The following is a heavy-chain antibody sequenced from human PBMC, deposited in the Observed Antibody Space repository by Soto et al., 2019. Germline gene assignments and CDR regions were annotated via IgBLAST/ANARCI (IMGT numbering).Heavy chain of an antibody. CDR3: ARAPTIAAAGSFRKDNWFDP. CDR2: IYTSGST. Sequence: PSETLSLTCTVSGGSISSYYWSWIRQPAGKGLEWIGRIYTSGSTNYNPSLKSRVTMSVDTSKNQFSLKLSSVTAADTAVYYCARAPTIAAAGSFRKDNWFDPWGQGTLVTVSS. CDR1: GGSISSYY. D-gene: IGHD6-13*01. J-gene: IGHJ5*02. V-gene: IGHV4-4*07.